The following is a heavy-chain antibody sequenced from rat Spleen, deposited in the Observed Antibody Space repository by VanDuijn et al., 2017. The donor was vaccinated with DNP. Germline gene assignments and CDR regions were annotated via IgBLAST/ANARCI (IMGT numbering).Heavy chain of an antibody. CDR3: ARDDSRSPFAY. D-gene: IGHD1-2*01. J-gene: IGHJ3*01. V-gene: IGHV2S12*01. CDR1: GFSLTSYG. CDR2: ISSGGST. Sequence: QVQLKESGPGLVQPSQTLSLTCTVSGFSLTSYGVSWVRQPPGKGLEWIAAISSGGSTYYNSALKSRLSISRDTSKSQVLLKVNSLQTEDTAMYFCARDDSRSPFAYWGQGTLVTVSS.